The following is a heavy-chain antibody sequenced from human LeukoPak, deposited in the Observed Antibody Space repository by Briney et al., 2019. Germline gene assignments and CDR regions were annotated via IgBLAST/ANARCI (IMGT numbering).Heavy chain of an antibody. CDR1: GYSISSGYY. J-gene: IGHJ4*02. CDR2: IYYSGST. D-gene: IGHD2-21*01. CDR3: AGDGERGKIENYFDY. V-gene: IGHV4-38-2*02. Sequence: PSETLSLTCTVSGYSISSGYYWGWIRQPPGKGLEWIGSIYYSGSTHYNPSLKSRVTISVDTSKNQFSLKLSSVTAADTAVYYCAGDGERGKIENYFDYWGQGTLVTVSS.